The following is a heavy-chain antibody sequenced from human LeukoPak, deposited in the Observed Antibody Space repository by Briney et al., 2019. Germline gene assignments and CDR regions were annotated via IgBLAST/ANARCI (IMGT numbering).Heavy chain of an antibody. V-gene: IGHV4-31*03. D-gene: IGHD3-3*01. J-gene: IGHJ3*02. Sequence: SGTLSLTCTVSGGSISSGGYYWSWIRQHPGKGLEWIGYIYYSGSTYYNPSLKSRVTISVDTSKNQFSLKLSSVTAADTAVYYCATIFGDAFDIWGQGTMVTVSS. CDR1: GGSISSGGYY. CDR3: ATIFGDAFDI. CDR2: IYYSGST.